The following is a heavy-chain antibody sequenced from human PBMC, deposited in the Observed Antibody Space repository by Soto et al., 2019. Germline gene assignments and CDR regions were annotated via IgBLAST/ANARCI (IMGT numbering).Heavy chain of an antibody. Sequence: SETLSLTCTVSGDSMTISDFLWGWLRQPPGKGLEWIGGIYKSGLADYNPSLRRRATVSVDTSRNQLFLNLTSVTAADTAIYYCARPVYDHWAFAVWGQGNLVTGSS. D-gene: IGHD3-22*01. CDR2: IYKSGLA. CDR3: ARPVYDHWAFAV. V-gene: IGHV4-39*01. CDR1: GDSMTISDFL. J-gene: IGHJ4*03.